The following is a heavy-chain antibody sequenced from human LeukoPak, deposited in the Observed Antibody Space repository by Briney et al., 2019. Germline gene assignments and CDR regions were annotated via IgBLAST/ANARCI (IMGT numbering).Heavy chain of an antibody. CDR2: INPNSGGT. Sequence: GASVKVSCKASGYTFTGYYMHWVRQAPGQGLEWMGWINPNSGGTNYAQKFQGWVTMTRDTSISTAYMELSRLRSEDTAVYYCARVRGYYDSSGYPYYYYGMDVWGQGTTVTVSS. CDR3: ARVRGYYDSSGYPYYYYGMDV. D-gene: IGHD3-22*01. J-gene: IGHJ6*02. V-gene: IGHV1-2*04. CDR1: GYTFTGYY.